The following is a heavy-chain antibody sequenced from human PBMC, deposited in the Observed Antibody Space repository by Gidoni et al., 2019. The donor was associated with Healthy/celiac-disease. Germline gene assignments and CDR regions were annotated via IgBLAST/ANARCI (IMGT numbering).Heavy chain of an antibody. CDR1: GFTFGDYA. CDR3: TRDTDYYDSSGYYPRTYFDY. V-gene: IGHV3-49*03. D-gene: IGHD3-22*01. J-gene: IGHJ4*02. CDR2: IRSKAYGGTT. Sequence: EVQLVESGGGLVQPGRSLRLSCTASGFTFGDYAMSWFRQAPGKGLEWVGFIRSKAYGGTTEYAASVKGRFTISRDDSKSIAYLQMNSLKTEDTAVYYCTRDTDYYDSSGYYPRTYFDYWGQGTLVTVSS.